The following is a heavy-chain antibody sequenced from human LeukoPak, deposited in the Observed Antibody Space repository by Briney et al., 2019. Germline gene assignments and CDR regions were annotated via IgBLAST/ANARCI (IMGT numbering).Heavy chain of an antibody. CDR3: ARGLEDYSTTTYPLLKY. J-gene: IGHJ4*02. Sequence: ASVKVSCKASGYTFTSYDISWVRQATGQGLEWMGWMNPNSGDTGYARKFQGRVTLTRDPSISTAYMELSSLTSDDTAVYYCARGLEDYSTTTYPLLKYWGQGTLVTVSS. V-gene: IGHV1-8*01. CDR1: GYTFTSYD. D-gene: IGHD2/OR15-2a*01. CDR2: MNPNSGDT.